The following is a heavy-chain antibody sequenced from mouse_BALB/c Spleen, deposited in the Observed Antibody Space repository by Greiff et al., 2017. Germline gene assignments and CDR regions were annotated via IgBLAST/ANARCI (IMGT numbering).Heavy chain of an antibody. CDR3: ARDLAALFAY. CDR2: IWAGGST. V-gene: IGHV2-9*02. Sequence: QVQLKESGPGLVAPSQSLSITCTVSGFSLTSYGVHWVRQPPGKGLEWLGVIWAGGSTNYNSALMSRLSISKDNSKSQVFLKMNSLQTDDTAMYYCARDLAALFAYWGQGTLVTVSA. J-gene: IGHJ3*01. CDR1: GFSLTSYG.